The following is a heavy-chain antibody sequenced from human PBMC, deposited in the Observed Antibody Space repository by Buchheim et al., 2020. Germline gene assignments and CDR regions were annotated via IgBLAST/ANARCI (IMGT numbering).Heavy chain of an antibody. Sequence: EVQLVESGGGLVQPGRSLRLSCAASGFTFSSYEMNWVRQAPGKGLEWVSYISVSSSDTIYYADSVKGRFAISRDNAKNLLYLQMNSLRAEDTAIYYCARHDYGDFEGGSFDYWGQGTL. D-gene: IGHD4-17*01. CDR3: ARHDYGDFEGGSFDY. J-gene: IGHJ4*02. CDR1: GFTFSSYE. V-gene: IGHV3-48*03. CDR2: ISVSSSDTI.